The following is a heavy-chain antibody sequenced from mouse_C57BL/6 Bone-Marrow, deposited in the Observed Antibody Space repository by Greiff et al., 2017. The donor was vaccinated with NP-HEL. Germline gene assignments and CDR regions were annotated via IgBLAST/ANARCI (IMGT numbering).Heavy chain of an antibody. CDR2: IHPSDSDT. CDR1: GYTFTSYW. D-gene: IGHD1-1*01. CDR3: AIEGGAIYYYGNYCDY. Sequence: QVQLQQPGAELVKPGASVKVSCKASGYTFTSYWMHWVKQRPGQGLEWIGRIHPSDSDTNYNQKFKSKATLTVDKSSSTAYMQLSSLTSEDSAVYYGAIEGGAIYYYGNYCDYWGQGTTLTVSS. J-gene: IGHJ2*01. V-gene: IGHV1-74*01.